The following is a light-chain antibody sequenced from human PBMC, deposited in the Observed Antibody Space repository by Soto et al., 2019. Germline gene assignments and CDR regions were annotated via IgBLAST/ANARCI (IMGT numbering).Light chain of an antibody. CDR2: DVS. Sequence: QSALTQPRSVSGSPGQSVSISCAGTSTDYGGYKYVSWYQQHPGKAPKLMIFDVSERPSGVPDRFSGSKSGSTASLSIAGLQPGDEADYFCCSYAGGWVFGGGTKVTVL. J-gene: IGLJ3*02. CDR3: CSYAGGWV. V-gene: IGLV2-11*01. CDR1: STDYGGYKY.